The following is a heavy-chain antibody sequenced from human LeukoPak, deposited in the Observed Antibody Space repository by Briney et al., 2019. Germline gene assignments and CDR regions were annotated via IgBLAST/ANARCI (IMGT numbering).Heavy chain of an antibody. CDR3: ARGEDYGGNEIDY. D-gene: IGHD4-23*01. CDR1: GGSISSYY. CDR2: IYYSGST. V-gene: IGHV4-59*01. J-gene: IGHJ4*02. Sequence: TSETLSLTCTVSGGSISSYYWSWIRQPPGKGLEWIGCIYYSGSTNYNPSLKSRVTISVDTSKNQFSLKLSSVTAADTAVYYCARGEDYGGNEIDYWGQGTLVTVSS.